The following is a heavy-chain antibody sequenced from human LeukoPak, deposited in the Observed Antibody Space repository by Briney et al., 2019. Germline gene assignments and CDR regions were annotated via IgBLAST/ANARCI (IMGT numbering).Heavy chain of an antibody. CDR1: GFTVSSNY. D-gene: IGHD4/OR15-4a*01. J-gene: IGHJ4*02. CDR3: TRDQDTNYKGIFDY. Sequence: GGSLRLSCAASGFTVSSNYMTWVRQAPGKGLEWVSVIYSGGGTYYADSVKGRFTISRDNFKNTLYLQMNSLRAEDTAVYYCTRDQDTNYKGIFDYWGQGMLVTVSS. V-gene: IGHV3-53*01. CDR2: IYSGGGT.